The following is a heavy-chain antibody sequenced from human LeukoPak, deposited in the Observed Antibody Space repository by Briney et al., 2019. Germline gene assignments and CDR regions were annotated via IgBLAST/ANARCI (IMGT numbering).Heavy chain of an antibody. D-gene: IGHD3-10*01. Sequence: GGSLRLSCAASGFTFSSYSMNWVRQAPGKGLEWVSYISSSSSTIYYADSVKGRFTISRDNAKNSLYLQMNRLRDEGTAVYYCARDLKYYYGSGSLDYWGQGTLVTVSS. J-gene: IGHJ4*02. CDR2: ISSSSSTI. CDR3: ARDLKYYYGSGSLDY. CDR1: GFTFSSYS. V-gene: IGHV3-48*02.